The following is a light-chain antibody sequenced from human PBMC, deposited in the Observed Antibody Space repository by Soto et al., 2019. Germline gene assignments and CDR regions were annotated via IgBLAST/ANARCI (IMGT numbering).Light chain of an antibody. V-gene: IGLV2-8*01. J-gene: IGLJ1*01. CDR2: EVS. CDR1: SSDVGGYNY. CDR3: SSYRSSTTFV. Sequence: QSVLTQPPSASGSAGQSVTISCTGTSSDVGGYNYVSWYQQHPGKAPKLMIYEVSKRPSGVPDRFSGSKSGNTASLTVSGLQAEVEADYYCSSYRSSTTFVFGTGTKVTV.